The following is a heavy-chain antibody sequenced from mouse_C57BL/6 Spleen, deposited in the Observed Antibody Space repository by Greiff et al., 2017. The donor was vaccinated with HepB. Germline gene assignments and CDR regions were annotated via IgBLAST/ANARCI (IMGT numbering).Heavy chain of an antibody. CDR2: IYPGDGDT. V-gene: IGHV1-82*01. J-gene: IGHJ1*03. CDR3: ASGSSSHWYFDV. CDR1: GYAFSSSW. Sequence: QVHVKQSGPELVKPGASVKISCKASGYAFSSSWMNWVKQRPGKGLEWIGRIYPGDGDTNYNGKFKGKATLTADKSSSTAYMQLSSLTSEDSAVYFCASGSSSHWYFDVWGTGTTVTVSS. D-gene: IGHD1-1*01.